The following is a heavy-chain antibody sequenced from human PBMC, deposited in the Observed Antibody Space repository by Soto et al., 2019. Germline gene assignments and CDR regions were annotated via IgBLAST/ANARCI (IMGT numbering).Heavy chain of an antibody. D-gene: IGHD1-1*01. Sequence: SETLSLTCTVSGGSIKSDYYWAWVRQPPGGGLQWMGYKYYSGATDSDPSLEARVSFSVDTSKNQFFLNLTSVTVADTAVYYCDRGRNKYFYYGLDVWGPGIPVTVSS. CDR3: DRGRNKYFYYGLDV. CDR2: KYYSGAT. J-gene: IGHJ6*02. V-gene: IGHV4-30-4*01. CDR1: GGSIKSDYY.